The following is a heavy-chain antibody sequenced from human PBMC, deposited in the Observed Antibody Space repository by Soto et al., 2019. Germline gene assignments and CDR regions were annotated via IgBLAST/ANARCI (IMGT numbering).Heavy chain of an antibody. J-gene: IGHJ3*02. CDR2: IYPGDSDT. V-gene: IGHV5-51*01. CDR3: ARPRFYYYGSGSYYRPHDAFDI. D-gene: IGHD3-10*01. Sequence: GESLKISCKGSGYSFTSYWIGWVRQMPGKGLEWMGIIYPGDSDTRYSPSFQGQVTISADKSISTAYLQWSSLKASDTAMYHCARPRFYYYGSGSYYRPHDAFDIWGQGTMVTVSS. CDR1: GYSFTSYW.